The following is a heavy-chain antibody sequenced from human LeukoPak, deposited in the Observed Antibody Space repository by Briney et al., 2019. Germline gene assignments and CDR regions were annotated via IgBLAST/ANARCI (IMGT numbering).Heavy chain of an antibody. Sequence: SETLSLTCAVYGGSFSGYYWSWIRQPPGKGLEWIGEINHSGSTNYNPSLKSRVSISVDSSKNQFSLKVSSVTAADTAVYYCASSRRDYYYGMDVWGQGTTVTVSS. D-gene: IGHD6-13*01. CDR1: GGSFSGYY. V-gene: IGHV4-34*01. CDR3: ASSRRDYYYGMDV. J-gene: IGHJ6*02. CDR2: INHSGST.